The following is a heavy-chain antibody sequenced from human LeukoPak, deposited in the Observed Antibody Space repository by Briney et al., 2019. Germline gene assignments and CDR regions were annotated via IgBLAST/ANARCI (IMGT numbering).Heavy chain of an antibody. CDR2: INPSGGST. V-gene: IGHV1-46*01. CDR3: ARADFYYGSAH. D-gene: IGHD3-10*01. J-gene: IGHJ4*02. CDR1: GGTFSSYA. Sequence: ASVKVSCKASGGTFSSYAISWVRQAPGQGLEWMGIINPSGGSTSYAQKFQGRVTMTRDTSTSTVYMELSSLRSEDTAVYYCARADFYYGSAHWGQGTLVTVSS.